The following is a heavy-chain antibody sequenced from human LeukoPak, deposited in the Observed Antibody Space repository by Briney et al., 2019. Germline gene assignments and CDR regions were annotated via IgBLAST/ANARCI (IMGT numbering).Heavy chain of an antibody. CDR2: INPNIGDT. J-gene: IGHJ4*02. CDR1: GYTFTDHY. CDR3: AREGFYFDTGGSFDY. V-gene: IGHV1-2*02. D-gene: IGHD3-22*01. Sequence: ASVKVSCKASGYTFTDHYLHWVRQAPGQGLEWVGWINPNIGDTNHAQRFQGRVTMTRDTSISTAYMELNRLTSDDTAVYYWAREGFYFDTGGSFDYWGQGTLVTVSS.